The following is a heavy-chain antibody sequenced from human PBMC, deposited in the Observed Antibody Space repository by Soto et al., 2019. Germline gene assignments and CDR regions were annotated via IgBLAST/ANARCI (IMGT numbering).Heavy chain of an antibody. J-gene: IGHJ4*02. CDR3: STSSGTL. V-gene: IGHV1-3*01. CDR1: GYTFTSYA. CDR2: INVGNGNI. Sequence: QVHLVQSGAEVKKPGASVKVSCKASGYTFTSYAVHWVRAAPGQRLEWMGWINVGNGNIKYSQKFQGSVTITRDTTASTPYMELSSLRSEDTAVYYCSTSSGTLWGQGTLVTVSS.